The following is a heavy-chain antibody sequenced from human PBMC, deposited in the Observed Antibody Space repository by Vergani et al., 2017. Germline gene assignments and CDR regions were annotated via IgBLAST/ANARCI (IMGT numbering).Heavy chain of an antibody. D-gene: IGHD5-12*01. V-gene: IGHV3-23*01. Sequence: EVQLLESGGDLVQPGGSLRLSCAASGFTFNHSAMIWVRQVPAKGLEWLSGISAIVGSTYYAGYVKGRFTISRDSSKNTLYLQMISLSAGDTAVYYCAKANPRNSGYDYLYYYHAMDAWGQGTTFTVSS. CDR1: GFTFNHSA. J-gene: IGHJ6*02. CDR2: ISAIVGST. CDR3: AKANPRNSGYDYLYYYHAMDA.